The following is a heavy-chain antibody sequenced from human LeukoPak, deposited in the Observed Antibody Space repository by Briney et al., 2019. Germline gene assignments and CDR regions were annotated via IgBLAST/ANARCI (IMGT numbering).Heavy chain of an antibody. CDR3: ARALIGLSVVYSYYYGMDV. D-gene: IGHD2-8*01. V-gene: IGHV3-30-3*01. J-gene: IGHJ6*02. CDR1: GFTFSSYA. Sequence: GGSLRLSCAASGFTFSSYAMHWVRQAPGKGLEWVAVISYDGSNKYYADSVKGRFTISRDNSKNTLYLQMNSLRAEDTAVYYCARALIGLSVVYSYYYGMDVWGQGTTVTVSS. CDR2: ISYDGSNK.